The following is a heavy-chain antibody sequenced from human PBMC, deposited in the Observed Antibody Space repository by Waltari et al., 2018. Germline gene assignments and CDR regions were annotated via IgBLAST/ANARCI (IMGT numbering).Heavy chain of an antibody. CDR1: GFTFSTYG. CDR2: IYFDGINK. V-gene: IGHV3-33*01. Sequence: QVQLVESGGGVVQPGRSLRLSCAASGFTFSTYGMHWVRQAPGKGREWVAVIYFDGINKYYADSVKGRFTISRDNSKNTLYLQMNTLRAEDTAVYYCARGYYDSSGYYYYFDYWGQGTLVTVSS. D-gene: IGHD3-22*01. CDR3: ARGYYDSSGYYYYFDY. J-gene: IGHJ4*02.